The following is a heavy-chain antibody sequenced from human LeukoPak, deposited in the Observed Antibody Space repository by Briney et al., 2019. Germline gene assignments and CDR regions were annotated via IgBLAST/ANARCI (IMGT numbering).Heavy chain of an antibody. V-gene: IGHV1-2*02. D-gene: IGHD2-2*01. CDR1: GYTFTDYY. CDR3: ARDHCTSTGCYEDYYYGLDV. CDR2: INPNTGGT. J-gene: IGHJ6*02. Sequence: ASVKVSCKASGYTFTDYYMRWVRQAPGQGPEWMGWINPNTGGTNYVQKFQGRVTMTRDTSISTAYMELSRLRFDDTAVYYCARDHCTSTGCYEDYYYGLDVWGQGTTVTVSS.